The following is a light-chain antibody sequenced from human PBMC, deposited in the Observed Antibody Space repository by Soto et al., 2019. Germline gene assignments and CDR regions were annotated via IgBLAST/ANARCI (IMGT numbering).Light chain of an antibody. V-gene: IGKV3-11*01. CDR1: QSVSSY. J-gene: IGKJ4*01. CDR2: DAS. Sequence: EIVLTQSPATLSLSPVERATLSCRASQSVSSYLAWYQQKPGQAPRLLIYDASNRATGIPARFSGSGSGTDFTLTISSLEPEDFAVYYCQQRSNWLTFGGGTRWIS. CDR3: QQRSNWLT.